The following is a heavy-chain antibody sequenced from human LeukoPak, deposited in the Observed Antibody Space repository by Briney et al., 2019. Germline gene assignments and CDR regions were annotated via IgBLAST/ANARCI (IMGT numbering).Heavy chain of an antibody. CDR1: GGSISSSSYY. J-gene: IGHJ5*02. CDR3: ARGDATTPRYSHP. Sequence: SETLSLTCTVSGGSISSSSYYWGWIRQPPGKGLEWIGSIYYSGSTYYNPSLKSRVTISVDTSKNQFSLKLSSVTAADTAVYYCARGDATTPRYSHPWGQGTLVTVSS. CDR2: IYYSGST. D-gene: IGHD4-17*01. V-gene: IGHV4-39*07.